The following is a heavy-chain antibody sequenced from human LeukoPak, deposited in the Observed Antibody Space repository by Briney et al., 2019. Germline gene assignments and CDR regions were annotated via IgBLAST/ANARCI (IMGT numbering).Heavy chain of an antibody. J-gene: IGHJ5*02. CDR2: IIPGSGGT. Sequence: GASVKVSCKASGYTFTVYYIHWVRQAPGQGLEWMGRIIPGSGGTNYAQKFQGRVTMTRDTSINTAYMELSRLTSDDTAAYYCARENYGVPWGQGTLVTVSS. CDR3: ARENYGVP. D-gene: IGHD4-17*01. V-gene: IGHV1-2*06. CDR1: GYTFTVYY.